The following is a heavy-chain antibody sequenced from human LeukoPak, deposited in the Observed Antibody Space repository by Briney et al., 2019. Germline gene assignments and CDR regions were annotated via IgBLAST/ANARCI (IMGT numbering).Heavy chain of an antibody. CDR3: AKVVSGSYLFQD. CDR2: VTGSGDTT. V-gene: IGHV3-23*01. J-gene: IGHJ1*01. D-gene: IGHD6-6*01. Sequence: GGSLRLSCAASGFIFSSYAMNWARQAPGKGLEWVSTVTGSGDTTYYADFVKGRFTISRDNSRNTLYLQMNSLRAEDTAVYYCAKVVSGSYLFQDWGQGTLVTVSS. CDR1: GFIFSSYA.